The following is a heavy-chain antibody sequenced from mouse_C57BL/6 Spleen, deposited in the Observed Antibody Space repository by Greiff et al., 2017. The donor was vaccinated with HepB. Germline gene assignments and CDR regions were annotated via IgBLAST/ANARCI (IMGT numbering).Heavy chain of an antibody. J-gene: IGHJ3*01. CDR3: ARGYYGRGAFAY. V-gene: IGHV1-69*01. CDR1: GYTFTSYW. D-gene: IGHD1-1*01. CDR2: IDPSDSYT. Sequence: QVQLKQPGAELVMPGASVKLSCKASGYTFTSYWMPWVKQRPGQGLEWIGEIDPSDSYTNYNQKFKGKSTLTVDKSSSTAYMQLSSLTSEDSAVYYCARGYYGRGAFAYWGQGTLVTVSA.